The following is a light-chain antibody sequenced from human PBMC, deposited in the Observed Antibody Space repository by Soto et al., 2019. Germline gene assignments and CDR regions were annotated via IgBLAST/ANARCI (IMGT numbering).Light chain of an antibody. V-gene: IGKV3-20*01. J-gene: IGKJ1*01. CDR1: QSVSSSF. CDR2: GAS. Sequence: EIVLTQSPGTLSLSPGEGSTLSCSASQSVSSSFLAWYQQKVGQAPRLLIFGASSRATGIPDRFSGSGSGTDFTLTVNRLEPEDFAVYYCQQYGSSPWTFGQGTKVDIK. CDR3: QQYGSSPWT.